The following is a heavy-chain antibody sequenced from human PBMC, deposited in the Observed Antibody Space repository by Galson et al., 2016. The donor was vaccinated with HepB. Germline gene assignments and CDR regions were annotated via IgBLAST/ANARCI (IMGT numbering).Heavy chain of an antibody. Sequence: SLRLSCAATGFTFNTYAMAWVRQAPGKGLEWVSAINGGGGFTYYEDSVKGRFTISRDNSKNTVYLQMNSLRAEDTAVYYCAKYRDHSSGYYPLDYWGQGTLVTVSS. D-gene: IGHD3-22*01. J-gene: IGHJ4*02. CDR3: AKYRDHSSGYYPLDY. V-gene: IGHV3-23*01. CDR2: INGGGGFT. CDR1: GFTFNTYA.